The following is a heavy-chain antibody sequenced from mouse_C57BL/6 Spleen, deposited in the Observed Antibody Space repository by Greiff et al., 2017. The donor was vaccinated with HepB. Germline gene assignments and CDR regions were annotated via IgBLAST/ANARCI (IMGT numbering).Heavy chain of an antibody. CDR2: FHPYNDDN. CDR3: ARADSNYPYAMDY. Sequence: QVQLKASGAELVKPGASVKMSCKASGYTFTTYPIEWMKQNHGKSLEWIGNFHPYNDDNKYNEKFKGKATLTVEKSSSTVYLELSRLTSDDSAVYYCARADSNYPYAMDYWGQGTSVTVSS. CDR1: GYTFTTYP. D-gene: IGHD2-5*01. V-gene: IGHV1-47*01. J-gene: IGHJ4*01.